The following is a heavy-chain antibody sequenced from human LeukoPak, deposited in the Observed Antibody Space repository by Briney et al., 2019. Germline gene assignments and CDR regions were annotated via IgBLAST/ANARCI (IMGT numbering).Heavy chain of an antibody. V-gene: IGHV3-23*01. CDR3: ARGGSYYDGFDY. CDR2: ISGSGYIT. D-gene: IGHD1-26*01. Sequence: GGSLRLSCAASGFTFRNYGMSWVRQAPGKGLEWVSAISGSGYITYYADSVRGRFTISRDNPNNTLYLQMNSLRAEDTAVYYCARGGSYYDGFDYWGQGTLVTVSS. J-gene: IGHJ4*02. CDR1: GFTFRNYG.